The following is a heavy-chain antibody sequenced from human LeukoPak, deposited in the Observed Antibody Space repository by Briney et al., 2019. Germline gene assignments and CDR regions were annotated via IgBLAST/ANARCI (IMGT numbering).Heavy chain of an antibody. CDR3: ARDVESPMLGGAFDL. V-gene: IGHV3-66*02. Sequence: PGGSLTLSCVASGCAVSSNYFSWVRQPPGKGLEWVSVVHGGDTTQYADPVHGRFTISRDNSKNMVYLQMNSLRPEDTAVYYYARDVESPMLGGAFDLWGQGTMVTVSS. CDR1: GCAVSSNY. D-gene: IGHD4-23*01. CDR2: VHGGDTT. J-gene: IGHJ3*01.